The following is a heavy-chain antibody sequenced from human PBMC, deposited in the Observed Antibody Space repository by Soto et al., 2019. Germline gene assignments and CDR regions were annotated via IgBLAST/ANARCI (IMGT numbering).Heavy chain of an antibody. CDR2: ISSRSSYI. Sequence: GGSLRLSCAASGFTFSSYSMKWVRQAPGKGLEWVSSISSRSSYIYYADSVKGRFTISRDNAKNSLYLQMNSLRAEDTAVYYCAREYYYYYMDVWGKGTTVTVSS. V-gene: IGHV3-21*01. J-gene: IGHJ6*03. CDR1: GFTFSSYS. CDR3: AREYYYYYMDV.